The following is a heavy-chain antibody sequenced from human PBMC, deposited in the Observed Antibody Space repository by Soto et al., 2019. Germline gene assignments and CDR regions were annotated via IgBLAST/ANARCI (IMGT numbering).Heavy chain of an antibody. CDR3: ARRPSSYDDY. V-gene: IGHV3-30*03. CDR2: ISYDGSNK. CDR1: GFTFSSYG. D-gene: IGHD2-2*01. J-gene: IGHJ4*02. Sequence: QVQLVESGGGVVQPGRSLRLSCAASGFTFSSYGMHWVRQAPGKGLEWVAVISYDGSNKYYADSVKGRFTIPRDNSKNTLYLKMNSLRVQDKAVSYGARRPSSYDDYWVQGTLVTVSS.